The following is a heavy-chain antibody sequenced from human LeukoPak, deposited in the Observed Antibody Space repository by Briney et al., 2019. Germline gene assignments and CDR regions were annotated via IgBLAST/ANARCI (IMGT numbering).Heavy chain of an antibody. J-gene: IGHJ4*02. CDR2: ISWNSGAI. D-gene: IGHD2-2*02. Sequence: GGSLRLSCAASGFTFYDYAMHWVRPAPGEGLEWVSGISWNSGAIGYADSVKGRFTISRDNAKNSLYLQMNGLRAEDTALYYCAKDKSDCSSISCYTPFDYWGQGTLVTVSS. CDR1: GFTFYDYA. V-gene: IGHV3-9*01. CDR3: AKDKSDCSSISCYTPFDY.